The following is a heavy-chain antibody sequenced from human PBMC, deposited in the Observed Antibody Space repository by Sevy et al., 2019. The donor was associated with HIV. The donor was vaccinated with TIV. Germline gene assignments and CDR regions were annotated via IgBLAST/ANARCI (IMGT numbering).Heavy chain of an antibody. CDR2: ISSNGGST. D-gene: IGHD6-6*01. V-gene: IGHV3-64D*06. J-gene: IGHJ4*02. CDR3: VKDGRIAARSYYFDY. Sequence: GGSLRLSCSASGFTFSSYAMHWVRQAPGKGLEYVSAISSNGGSTYFADSVKGRFTISRDNSKNTLYLQMSSLRAEDTAVYYCVKDGRIAARSYYFDYWGQGTLVTVSS. CDR1: GFTFSSYA.